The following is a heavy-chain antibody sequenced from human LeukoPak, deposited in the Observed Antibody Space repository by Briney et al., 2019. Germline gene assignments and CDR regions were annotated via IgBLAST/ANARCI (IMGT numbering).Heavy chain of an antibody. CDR1: GYTFTSYS. CDR2: INSNGGNT. D-gene: IGHD2-2*01. Sequence: ASVKVSCKASGYTFTSYSIHWVRQAPGQGLEWMGIINSNGGNTNYAQKLQGRVTMTTDTSTSTAYMELRSLRSDDTAVYYCARAKGGIVVVPAAIVWFDPWGQGTLVTVSS. CDR3: ARAKGGIVVVPAAIVWFDP. V-gene: IGHV1-46*01. J-gene: IGHJ5*02.